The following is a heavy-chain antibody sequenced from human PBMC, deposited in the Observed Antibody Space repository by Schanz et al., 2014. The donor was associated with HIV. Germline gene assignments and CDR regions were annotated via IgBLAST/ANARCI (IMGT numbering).Heavy chain of an antibody. V-gene: IGHV3-30-3*01. D-gene: IGHD1-26*01. J-gene: IGHJ4*02. CDR3: ARDVGAGANDY. Sequence: QVQLVESGGGLVKPGGSLRLSCAASGFTLSNSAMHWVRQAPGKGLEWVAIISFDGSNKYYADSVKGRFTISRDNVKNSLFLQMNSLRAEDTAMYYCARDVGAGANDYWGQGTLVTVSS. CDR1: GFTLSNSA. CDR2: ISFDGSNK.